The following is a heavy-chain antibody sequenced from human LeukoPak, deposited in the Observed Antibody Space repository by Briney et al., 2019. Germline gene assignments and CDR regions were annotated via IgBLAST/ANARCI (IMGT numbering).Heavy chain of an antibody. CDR2: ISSSGSTI. J-gene: IGHJ4*02. CDR3: ARGRYSAFDY. CDR1: GFTFSSYE. V-gene: IGHV3-48*03. D-gene: IGHD1-26*01. Sequence: TGGSLRLSCAASGFTFSSYEMNWVRQAPGKGLGWVSYISSSGSTIYYADSVRGRFTISRDNAENSLYLQMNSLRAEDTAVYYCARGRYSAFDYWGQGTLVTVSS.